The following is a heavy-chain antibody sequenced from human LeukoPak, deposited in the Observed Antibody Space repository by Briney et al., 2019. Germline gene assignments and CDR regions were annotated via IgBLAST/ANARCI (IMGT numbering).Heavy chain of an antibody. V-gene: IGHV4-59*01. CDR2: IYYTGNT. CDR3: ARWGSIAVARFDY. CDR1: GGSISSYY. J-gene: IGHJ4*02. Sequence: SETLSLTCTVSGGSISSYYWSWIRQPPGKGLEWIGYIYYTGNTNYNPSLTSRVNISVDTSKNQFSLNLSSVTAAGTAVYYCARWGSIAVARFDYWGQGTLVTVSS. D-gene: IGHD6-6*01.